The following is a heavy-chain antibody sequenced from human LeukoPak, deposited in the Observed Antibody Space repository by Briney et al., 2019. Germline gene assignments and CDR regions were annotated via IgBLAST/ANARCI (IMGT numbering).Heavy chain of an antibody. CDR1: GFTCSTYA. Sequence: GGSLRLSCAASGFTCSTYAMHWVRQAPGKGLEWVAVIWSDSTNKCYADSVRGRFTISRDNSKNTLYLQMSSLRAEDTAMYYCARDRLTTVTTFHFDYWGQGTLVTVSS. J-gene: IGHJ4*01. CDR2: IWSDSTNK. V-gene: IGHV3-33*01. CDR3: ARDRLTTVTTFHFDY. D-gene: IGHD4-17*01.